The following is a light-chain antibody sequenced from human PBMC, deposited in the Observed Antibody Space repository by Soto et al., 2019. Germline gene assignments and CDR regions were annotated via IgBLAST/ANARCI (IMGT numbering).Light chain of an antibody. J-gene: IGKJ5*01. Sequence: IVMTQSPATLSVSAGERATLSCRASQGVNTNVAWYQQKPGQAPRLLIYDASTRATGIPARFSGSGAGTEFTLTISRLQSEDIAVYYCQQYNDWPPSTFGQGTRLEI. CDR3: QQYNDWPPST. CDR1: QGVNTN. CDR2: DAS. V-gene: IGKV3-15*01.